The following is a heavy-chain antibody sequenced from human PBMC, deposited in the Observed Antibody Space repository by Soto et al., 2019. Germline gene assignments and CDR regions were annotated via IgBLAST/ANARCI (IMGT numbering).Heavy chain of an antibody. D-gene: IGHD2-15*01. CDR3: ARDCIGCSCYPGMDL. Sequence: GGSLRLSGAASGFNFNSYTINWVRQAPWKRLEWLSSISSSGYIFSTDSVRGRFTISRDNAKNSVYLQINSLRAEDTAVYCCARDCIGCSCYPGMDLWRQGTTVTVCS. V-gene: IGHV3-21*03. J-gene: IGHJ6*02. CDR2: ISSSGYI. CDR1: GFNFNSYT.